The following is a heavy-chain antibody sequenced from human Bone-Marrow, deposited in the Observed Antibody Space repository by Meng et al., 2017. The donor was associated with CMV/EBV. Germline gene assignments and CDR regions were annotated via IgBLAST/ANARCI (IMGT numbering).Heavy chain of an antibody. CDR1: GGSISSSSYY. V-gene: IGHV4-39*07. J-gene: IGHJ6*02. Sequence: SETLSLTCTVSGGSISSSSYYWGWIRQAPGKGLEWIGSIYYSGSTYYNPSLKSRVTISVDTSKNQFSLKLSSVTAADTAVYYCARGSGIAARPNPSGGMDVWGQGTTVTVSS. CDR3: ARGSGIAARPNPSGGMDV. D-gene: IGHD6-6*01. CDR2: IYYSGST.